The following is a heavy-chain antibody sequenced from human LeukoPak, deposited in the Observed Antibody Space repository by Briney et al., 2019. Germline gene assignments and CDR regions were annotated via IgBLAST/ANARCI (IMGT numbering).Heavy chain of an antibody. J-gene: IGHJ4*02. CDR3: GRGRGSSGWDFDY. D-gene: IGHD6-19*01. V-gene: IGHV4-34*01. CDR2: INHGGST. CDR1: GGSLSAYY. Sequence: SETLSLTCAVYGGSLSAYYWTWIRQPPGKGLEWIGEINHGGSTNYNPSLKSRVTISIDTSKNQFSLKLSSVTAADTAVYYCGRGRGSSGWDFDYWGQGTLVTVSS.